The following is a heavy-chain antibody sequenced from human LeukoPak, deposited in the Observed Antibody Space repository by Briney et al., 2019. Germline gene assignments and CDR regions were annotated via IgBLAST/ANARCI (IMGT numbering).Heavy chain of an antibody. J-gene: IGHJ5*02. CDR2: IRPDGNEK. CDR3: ARVSIVGVPGPNWFDP. Sequence: PGGSLRLSCAASGFAFSSYWMTWVRQAPGKGLEWMANIRPDGNEKYYVDSVKGRFTISRDNAKNSLFLQMNSLRAEDTAMYYCARVSIVGVPGPNWFDPWGQGTLVTVSS. CDR1: GFAFSSYW. V-gene: IGHV3-7*01. D-gene: IGHD2-2*01.